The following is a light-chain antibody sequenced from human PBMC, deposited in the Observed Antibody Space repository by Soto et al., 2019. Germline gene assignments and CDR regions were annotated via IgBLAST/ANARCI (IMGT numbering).Light chain of an antibody. CDR1: SSNIGSNT. CDR2: SNN. CDR3: EAWDDSLNGYV. V-gene: IGLV1-44*01. J-gene: IGLJ1*01. Sequence: QSVLTQPPSASGTPGQRVTISCSGSSSNIGSNTVYWYQQLPGTAPKVLIYSNNQRPSGVPDLFSGSKSGTSASLAISGLHSGDEADYYCEAWDDSLNGYVFGTGTKVTVL.